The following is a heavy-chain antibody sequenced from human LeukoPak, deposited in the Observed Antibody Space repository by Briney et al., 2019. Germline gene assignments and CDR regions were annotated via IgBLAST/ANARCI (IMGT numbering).Heavy chain of an antibody. Sequence: ASVEVSCTASGYIFSNYAVSWVRQAPGQGLEWMGWINPNSGDTNYAQKFQGRVTMTRDTSTSTAYMELSRVRSDDTAMYYCARNGAALVKGMILYYYMDVWGKGTTVTTSS. CDR2: INPNSGDT. CDR3: ARNGAALVKGMILYYYMDV. D-gene: IGHD5-18*01. CDR1: GYIFSNYA. J-gene: IGHJ6*03. V-gene: IGHV1-2*02.